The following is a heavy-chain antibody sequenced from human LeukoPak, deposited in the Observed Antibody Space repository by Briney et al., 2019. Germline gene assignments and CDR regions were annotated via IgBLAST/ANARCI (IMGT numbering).Heavy chain of an antibody. CDR3: ARARTGTTSRDAFDI. D-gene: IGHD1-1*01. J-gene: IGHJ3*02. Sequence: PSETLSLTCAVSGVSISSGGYSWSWIRQPPGKGLEWIGYIYHSGSTYYNPSLKSRVTISVDRSKNQFSLKLSSVTAADTAVYYCARARTGTTSRDAFDIWGQGTMVTVSS. CDR2: IYHSGST. V-gene: IGHV4-30-2*01. CDR1: GVSISSGGYS.